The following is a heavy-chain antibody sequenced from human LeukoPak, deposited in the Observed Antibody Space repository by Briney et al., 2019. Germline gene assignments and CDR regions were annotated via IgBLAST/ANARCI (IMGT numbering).Heavy chain of an antibody. J-gene: IGHJ5*02. D-gene: IGHD1-1*01. V-gene: IGHV3-21*01. Sequence: GGSLRLSCAASEFTFSYYTMNWVRQAPGKGLEWVSSISSTTTYIYYADSVKGRFTISRDNAKNSLYLQMSSLRAEDTAVYYCARDDVAWNDVHWFDPWGQGTLVTVSS. CDR2: ISSTTTYI. CDR1: EFTFSYYT. CDR3: ARDDVAWNDVHWFDP.